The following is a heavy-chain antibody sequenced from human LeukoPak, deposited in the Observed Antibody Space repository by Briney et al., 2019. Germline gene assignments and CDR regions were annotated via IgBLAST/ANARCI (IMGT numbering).Heavy chain of an antibody. V-gene: IGHV4-4*07. CDR2: INTSGST. J-gene: IGHJ4*02. CDR3: ARDYDSSGYYFSGADY. CDR1: GGSISSYY. D-gene: IGHD3-22*01. Sequence: PSDTLSLTCTVSGGSISSYYWSWIRQPAGKGLEWIGRINTSGSTNYNPSLKNRVTMSVDTSKNQFSLKLSSVTAADSAVYYCARDYDSSGYYFSGADYWGQGTLVRVSS.